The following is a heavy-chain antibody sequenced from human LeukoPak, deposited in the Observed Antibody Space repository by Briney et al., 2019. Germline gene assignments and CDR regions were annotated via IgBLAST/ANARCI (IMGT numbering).Heavy chain of an antibody. CDR2: IKQDGSEK. Sequence: GGSLRLSCAASGFTFSSYWMSWVRQAPGKGLEWVANIKQDGSEKYYVDSVKGRFTISRDNAKNSLYLQMNSLRAEDTAVYYCARDHCSSTSCYFFYYYYMDVWGKGTTVTVSS. CDR1: GFTFSSYW. CDR3: ARDHCSSTSCYFFYYYYMDV. J-gene: IGHJ6*03. D-gene: IGHD2-2*01. V-gene: IGHV3-7*01.